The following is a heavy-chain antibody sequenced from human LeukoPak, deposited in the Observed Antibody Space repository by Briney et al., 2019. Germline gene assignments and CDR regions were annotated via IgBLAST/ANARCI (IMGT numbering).Heavy chain of an antibody. J-gene: IGHJ6*02. D-gene: IGHD6-19*01. CDR3: AKDPSPVAVDYYSGMDV. V-gene: IGHV3-30*18. CDR2: ITFDGSKK. CDR1: GFTFNNYG. Sequence: GGSLRLSCAASGFTFNNYGMHWVRQGPGKGLEWVAVITFDGSKKYYADSVKGRITISRDNSNHTLYLQMNSLRAEDTAVYYCAKDPSPVAVDYYSGMDVWGQGTTVIVSS.